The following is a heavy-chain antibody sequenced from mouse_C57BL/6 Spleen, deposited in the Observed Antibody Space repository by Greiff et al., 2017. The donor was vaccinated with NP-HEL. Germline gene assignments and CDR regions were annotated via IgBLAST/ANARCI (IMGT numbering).Heavy chain of an antibody. V-gene: IGHV1-52*01. J-gene: IGHJ1*03. Sequence: QVQLKQPGAELVRPGSSVKLSCKASGYTFTSYWMHWVKQRPIQGLEWIGNIDPSDSETHYNQKFKDKATLTVDKSSSPAYMQLSSLTSEDSAVYYCARDYGSSYWYFDVWGTGTTVTVSS. CDR1: GYTFTSYW. CDR2: IDPSDSET. CDR3: ARDYGSSYWYFDV. D-gene: IGHD1-1*01.